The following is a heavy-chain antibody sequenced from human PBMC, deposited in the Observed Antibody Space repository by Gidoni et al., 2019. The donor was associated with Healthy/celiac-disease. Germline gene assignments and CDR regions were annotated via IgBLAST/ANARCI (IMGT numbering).Heavy chain of an antibody. D-gene: IGHD3-3*01. CDR1: GFTFSSYS. J-gene: IGHJ3*02. CDR3: ARVSRITIFGVVTPTDAFDI. Sequence: EVQLVESGGGLVKPGGSLRLSCAASGFTFSSYSMNWVRQAPGKGLEWVSSISSSSSYIYYADSVKGRFTISRDNAKNSLYLQMNSLRAEDTAVYYCARVSRITIFGVVTPTDAFDIWGQGTMVTVSS. CDR2: ISSSSSYI. V-gene: IGHV3-21*01.